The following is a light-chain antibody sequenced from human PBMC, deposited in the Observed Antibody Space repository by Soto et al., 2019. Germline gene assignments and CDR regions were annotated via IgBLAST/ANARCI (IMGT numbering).Light chain of an antibody. J-gene: IGKJ2*01. CDR1: QSVSSN. CDR2: GAS. CDR3: QQYNNWPYT. V-gene: IGKV3-15*01. Sequence: EIVMTQSPATLSVSPGERATLSCRASQSVSSNLAWYQQKPGQAPRLLIYGASTRATGIPARFSGSGSGTEFTLTISSLQSEDLAVYDCQQYNNWPYTFGHGTKLEIK.